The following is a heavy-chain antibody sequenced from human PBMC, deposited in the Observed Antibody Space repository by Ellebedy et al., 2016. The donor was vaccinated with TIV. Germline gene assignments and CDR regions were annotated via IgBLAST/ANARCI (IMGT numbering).Heavy chain of an antibody. D-gene: IGHD3-9*01. CDR1: GFTFDDYA. CDR2: ISCNGIRG. CDR3: SKDGLSTGQYYFES. V-gene: IGHV3-9*01. J-gene: IGHJ4*02. Sequence: GGSLRLXXAASGFTFDDYAMHWARQVPGKGLEWIASISCNGIRGDYADSVKGRFTISRDNAKNSLYLQMNSLRVENTAVYYCSKDGLSTGQYYFESWGQGALVTVSS.